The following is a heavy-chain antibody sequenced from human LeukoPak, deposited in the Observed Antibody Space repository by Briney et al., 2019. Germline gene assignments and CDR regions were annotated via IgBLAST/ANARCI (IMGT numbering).Heavy chain of an antibody. CDR1: GLTFSDYS. CDR3: AKDAAGPEY. J-gene: IGHJ4*02. V-gene: IGHV3-23*01. CDR2: ISAGGRST. D-gene: IGHD6-13*01. Sequence: GGSLRLSCAASGLTFSDYSMTWVRQAPGKGLFWVSGISAGGRSTYYADSVKGRFTISRDNSRNTLYLQMNSLRAEDTAVYYCAKDAAGPEYWGQGTLVTVSS.